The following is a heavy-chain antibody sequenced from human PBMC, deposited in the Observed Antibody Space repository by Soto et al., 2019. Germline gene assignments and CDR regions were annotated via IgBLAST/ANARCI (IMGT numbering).Heavy chain of an antibody. CDR3: ARGVKYGAYSRWFDP. CDR1: GYTFTSYD. J-gene: IGHJ5*02. Sequence: GASVKVSCTASGYTFTSYDINWVRQATGQGLEYLGWMNPNSGNTGYVQKFQGRVTMTWDSSITTAYMELSSLRSEDTAVYFCARGVKYGAYSRWFDPWGQGTLVTVSS. CDR2: MNPNSGNT. D-gene: IGHD4-17*01. V-gene: IGHV1-8*01.